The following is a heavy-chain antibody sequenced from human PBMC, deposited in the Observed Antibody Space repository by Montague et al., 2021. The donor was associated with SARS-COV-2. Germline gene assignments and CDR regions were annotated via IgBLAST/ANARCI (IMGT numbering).Heavy chain of an antibody. CDR3: ARQHAGYCSGGSCYWGAYFDH. D-gene: IGHD2-15*01. J-gene: IGHJ4*02. V-gene: IGHV4-39*01. CDR1: GGSISSSSYY. Sequence: SETPSLTCTVSGGSISSSSYYWGWIRQPPGKGLEWIGNIYYSGSTYYNPSLKSRVTISVDTSKNQFSLKLSSVTAADTAVYYCARQHAGYCSGGSCYWGAYFDHWGQGTLVTVSS. CDR2: IYYSGST.